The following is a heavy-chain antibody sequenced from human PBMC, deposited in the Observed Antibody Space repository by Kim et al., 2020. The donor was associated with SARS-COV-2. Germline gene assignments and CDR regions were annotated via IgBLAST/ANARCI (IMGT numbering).Heavy chain of an antibody. D-gene: IGHD6-13*01. Sequence: SETLSLTCTVSGGSISSSSYYWGWIRQPPGKGLEWIGSIYYSGSTYYNPSLKSRVTISVDTSKNQFSLKLSSVTAADTAVYYCARPLYSSSWYGDLGGIAFDIWGQGTMVTVSS. CDR1: GGSISSSSYY. V-gene: IGHV4-39*01. J-gene: IGHJ3*02. CDR3: ARPLYSSSWYGDLGGIAFDI. CDR2: IYYSGST.